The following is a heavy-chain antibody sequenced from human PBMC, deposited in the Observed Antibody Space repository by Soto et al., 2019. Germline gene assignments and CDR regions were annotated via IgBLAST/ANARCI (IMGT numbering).Heavy chain of an antibody. V-gene: IGHV3-66*01. CDR2: IYSGGST. J-gene: IGHJ6*02. CDR1: ELSVTRNS. D-gene: IGHD3-22*01. Sequence: PACPVAELSVTRNSPCWDRQAQRKGLEWVSVIYSGGSTNYADSVKGRFTISRDNSKNTLYLQMNSLRAEDTAVYYCAREVRDSSGYYWGSDGMDVWGQGTTVTVSS. CDR3: AREVRDSSGYYWGSDGMDV.